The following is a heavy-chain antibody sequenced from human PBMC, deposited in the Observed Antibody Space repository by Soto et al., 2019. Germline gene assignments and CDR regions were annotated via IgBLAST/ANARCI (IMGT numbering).Heavy chain of an antibody. V-gene: IGHV4-31*03. J-gene: IGHJ4*02. CDR1: GGSISSGGYY. Sequence: SETLSLTCTVSGGSISSGGYYWSWIRQHPGKGLEWIGYIYYSGSTYYNPSLKSRVTISVDTSKNQFSLKLSSVTAADTAVYYGARVATSSIHYFDYWGQGTLVTVSS. CDR2: IYYSGST. CDR3: ARVATSSIHYFDY. D-gene: IGHD3-3*02.